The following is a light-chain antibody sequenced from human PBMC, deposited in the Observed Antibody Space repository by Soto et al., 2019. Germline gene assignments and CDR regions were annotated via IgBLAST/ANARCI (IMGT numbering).Light chain of an antibody. CDR3: GSYTSSSTYVV. V-gene: IGLV2-14*03. CDR1: STYVGVYYY. Sequence: QSALTQPASVSGSPGQSITISCTGTSTYVGVYYYLSWFQQHPGKAPKLMIYDVTKRPSGVSNRFSGSMSGNTASLTISGLQAEDEADYYCGSYTSSSTYVVFGGGTKLTVL. CDR2: DVT. J-gene: IGLJ2*01.